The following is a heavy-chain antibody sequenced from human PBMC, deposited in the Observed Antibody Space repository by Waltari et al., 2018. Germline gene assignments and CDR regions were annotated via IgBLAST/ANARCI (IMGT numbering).Heavy chain of an antibody. CDR2: IIPIFGTA. V-gene: IGHV1-69*13. J-gene: IGHJ3*02. CDR3: ARMDYDFWSGYMSAFDI. D-gene: IGHD3-3*01. CDR1: GGPFSSYA. Sequence: QVQLVQSGAEVKKPGSSVNVSCQASGGPFSSYAITWVRQAPGPCIEWMGRIIPIFGTANNAQKFQGRVTITADKSTSTAYMELSSLRSEDTAVYYCARMDYDFWSGYMSAFDIWGQGTMVTVSS.